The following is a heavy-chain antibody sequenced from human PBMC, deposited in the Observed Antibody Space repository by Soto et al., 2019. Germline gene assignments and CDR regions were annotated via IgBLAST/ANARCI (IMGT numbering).Heavy chain of an antibody. CDR1: GFTFSNYA. CDR3: AKGSGGTVLVSSRFYFDY. J-gene: IGHJ4*02. V-gene: IGHV3-23*01. Sequence: EVQLLESGGGLAQPGGSLRLSCAASGFTFSNYAMSWVRQAPGKGLEWVSAISGRAGNTYYADSVKGRFTISRDNSKNTLSLQMNSLRAEDTAIYYCAKGSGGTVLVSSRFYFDYWGQGTLVPVSP. CDR2: ISGRAGNT. D-gene: IGHD3-22*01.